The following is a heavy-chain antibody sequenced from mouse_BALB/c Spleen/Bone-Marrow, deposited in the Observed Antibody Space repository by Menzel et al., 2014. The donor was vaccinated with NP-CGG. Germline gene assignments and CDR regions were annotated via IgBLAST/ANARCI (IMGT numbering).Heavy chain of an antibody. Sequence: EVKLVESGGGLVKPGGSLKLSCAASGFTFSSYTMSWVRQTPEKRLEWVATISSGGGNTYYPDSVKGRFTISRDNAKNTLYLQMSSLRSEDTALYYCARYMITTSYFDYWGQGTTLTVSS. CDR1: GFTFSSYT. J-gene: IGHJ2*01. CDR2: ISSGGGNT. D-gene: IGHD2-4*01. V-gene: IGHV5-9*03. CDR3: ARYMITTSYFDY.